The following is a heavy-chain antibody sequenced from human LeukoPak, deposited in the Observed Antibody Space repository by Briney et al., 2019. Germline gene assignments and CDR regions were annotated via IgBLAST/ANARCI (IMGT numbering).Heavy chain of an antibody. V-gene: IGHV1-18*01. CDR3: MIVVVVAATPTYFDY. D-gene: IGHD2-15*01. Sequence: ASVKVSCKASGYTFTSYGISWVRQAPGQGLEWMGWISAYNGNTNYAQKLQGRVTMTTDTSTSTAYMELRSLRSDDTAVYYCMIVVVVAATPTYFDYWGQGTLVTVSS. CDR1: GYTFTSYG. J-gene: IGHJ4*02. CDR2: ISAYNGNT.